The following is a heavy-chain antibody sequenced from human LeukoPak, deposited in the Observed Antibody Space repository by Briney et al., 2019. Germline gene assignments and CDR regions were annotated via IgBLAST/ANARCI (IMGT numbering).Heavy chain of an antibody. D-gene: IGHD6-13*01. Sequence: VASVKVSCKASGYTFTSYGISWVRQAPGQGLEWMGWISAYNDNTNYAQKLQGRVTMTTDTSTSTAYMELRSLRSDDTAVYYCARDRTLAAAGPGSFDYWGQGTLVTVSS. CDR1: GYTFTSYG. CDR2: ISAYNDNT. V-gene: IGHV1-18*01. J-gene: IGHJ4*02. CDR3: ARDRTLAAAGPGSFDY.